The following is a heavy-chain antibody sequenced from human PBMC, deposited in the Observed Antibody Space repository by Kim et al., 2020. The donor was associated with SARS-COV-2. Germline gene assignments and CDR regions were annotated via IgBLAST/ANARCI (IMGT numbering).Heavy chain of an antibody. CDR3: ARGGDYFDY. D-gene: IGHD3-10*01. CDR2: GDGT. Sequence: GDGTRSDKRCRGRVTLTRTTSTSAVYMGLSSLRSEDTAVYYCARGGDYFDYWGQGTLVTVSS. V-gene: IGHV1-46*01. J-gene: IGHJ4*02.